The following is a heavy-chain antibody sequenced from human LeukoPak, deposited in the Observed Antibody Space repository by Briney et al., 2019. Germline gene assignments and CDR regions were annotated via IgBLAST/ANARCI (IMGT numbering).Heavy chain of an antibody. D-gene: IGHD1-26*01. J-gene: IGHJ5*02. CDR2: INPSGGST. CDR3: AREGVGATPSGSLYNWFDP. Sequence: GASVKVSCKASGYTFTSYYMHWVRQAPGQGLEWMGIINPSGGSTSYAQKFQGRVTMTRDTSTSTVYMELSSLRSEDTAVYYCAREGVGATPSGSLYNWFDPWGQGTLVTVSS. CDR1: GYTFTSYY. V-gene: IGHV1-46*01.